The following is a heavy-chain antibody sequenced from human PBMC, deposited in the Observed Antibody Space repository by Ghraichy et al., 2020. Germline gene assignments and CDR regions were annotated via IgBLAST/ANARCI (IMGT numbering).Heavy chain of an antibody. J-gene: IGHJ5*02. CDR2: MNPNSGNT. V-gene: IGHV1-8*01. CDR3: ARDGAAAASGWFDP. Sequence: WMNPNSGNTGYAQKFQGRVSLTRNTSINTASMELSSLTSEDTAIYYCARDGAAAASGWFDPWGQGTLVTVSS. D-gene: IGHD6-13*01.